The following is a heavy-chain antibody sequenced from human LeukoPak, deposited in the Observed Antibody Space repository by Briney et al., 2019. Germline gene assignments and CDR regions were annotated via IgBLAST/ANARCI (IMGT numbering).Heavy chain of an antibody. CDR2: ISYDGSNK. J-gene: IGHJ1*01. CDR3: AKGDYYDSSGYFQH. D-gene: IGHD3-22*01. Sequence: GGSLRLSCAASGFTFGSYGMHWVRQAPGKGLEWVAVISYDGSNKYYADSVKGRFTISRDNSKNTLYLQMNSLRAEDTAVYYCAKGDYYDSSGYFQHWGQGTLVTVSS. V-gene: IGHV3-30*18. CDR1: GFTFGSYG.